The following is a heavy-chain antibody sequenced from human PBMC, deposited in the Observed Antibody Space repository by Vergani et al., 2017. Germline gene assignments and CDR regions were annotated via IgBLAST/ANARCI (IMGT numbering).Heavy chain of an antibody. CDR3: ARANRYSGSYPFDY. J-gene: IGHJ4*02. CDR1: GYTFTSYD. D-gene: IGHD1-26*01. V-gene: IGHV1-8*01. CDR2: RNPNSGNT. Sequence: QVQLVQSGAEVKKSGASVKVSCKASGYTFTSYDINWVRQATGQGLEWMGWRNPNSGNTGYAQKFQGRVTMTRNTSISTVYMELSSLRSEYTAVYYCARANRYSGSYPFDYWGQGTLVTVSS.